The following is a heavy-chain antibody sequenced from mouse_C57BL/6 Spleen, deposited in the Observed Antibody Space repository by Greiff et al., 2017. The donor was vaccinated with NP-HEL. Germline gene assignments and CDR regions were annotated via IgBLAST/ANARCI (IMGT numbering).Heavy chain of an antibody. J-gene: IGHJ2*01. CDR1: GYAFSSYW. Sequence: QVQLQQSGAELVKPGASVKISCKASGYAFSSYWMNWVKQRPGKGLEWIGQIYPGDGDTNYNGKFKGKATLTADKSSSSAYMQLSSLTSEDSAVDFCARGDYGTPFDYWGQGTTLTVSS. V-gene: IGHV1-80*01. D-gene: IGHD1-1*01. CDR2: IYPGDGDT. CDR3: ARGDYGTPFDY.